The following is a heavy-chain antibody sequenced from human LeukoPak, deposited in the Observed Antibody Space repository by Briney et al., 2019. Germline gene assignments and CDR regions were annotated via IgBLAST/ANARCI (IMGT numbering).Heavy chain of an antibody. CDR3: ARDTGSSSWYADYFDY. V-gene: IGHV3-30-3*01. CDR1: GFTFSSYA. Sequence: PGRSLRLSCAASGFTFSSYAMHWVRQAPGKGLEWVAVISYDGSNKYYADSVKGRFTISRDNSKNTLYLQMNSLRAEDTAVYYCARDTGSSSWYADYFDYWGQGTLVTVSS. J-gene: IGHJ4*02. D-gene: IGHD6-13*01. CDR2: ISYDGSNK.